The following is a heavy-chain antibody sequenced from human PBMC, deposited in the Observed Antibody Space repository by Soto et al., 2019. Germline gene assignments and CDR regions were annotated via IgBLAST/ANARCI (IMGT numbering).Heavy chain of an antibody. CDR1: GLTVSSNY. CDR3: ARDRPGDEGDGFDI. CDR2: LYSGGST. J-gene: IGHJ3*02. D-gene: IGHD3-10*01. Sequence: EVQLVETGGGLIQPGGSLRLSCAASGLTVSSNYMNWVRQAPGKGLEWVSVLYSGGSTHYAGSVKRRFFISRDNYKNTVYLQMNSLRVEDTAIYYCARDRPGDEGDGFDIWGHGTMVTVSS. V-gene: IGHV3-53*02.